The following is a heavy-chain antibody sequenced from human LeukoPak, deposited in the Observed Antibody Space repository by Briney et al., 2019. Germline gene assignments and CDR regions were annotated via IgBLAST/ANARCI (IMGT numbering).Heavy chain of an antibody. CDR1: GFAFDEHG. CDR3: ARATITSPFYFDP. V-gene: IGHV3-20*04. J-gene: IGHJ4*02. Sequence: GGSLRLSCTASGFAFDEHGMSWVRQVPGQGLEWVSGINWSGGSTRYADPLRGRFTISRDNAKNSLYLQMDSLRAEDTALYYCARATITSPFYFDPWGQGTLVTVSS. D-gene: IGHD2-2*01. CDR2: INWSGGST.